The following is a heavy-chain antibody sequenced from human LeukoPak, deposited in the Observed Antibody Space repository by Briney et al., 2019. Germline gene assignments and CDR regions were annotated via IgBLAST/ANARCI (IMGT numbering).Heavy chain of an antibody. CDR2: INPNSGGT. D-gene: IGHD6-13*01. Sequence: GASVKVSRNASGYTSTGYYMHWVRQAPGQGLEWMGWINPNSGGTNYAQQFQGRVTMTRDTSISTAYMELTRLRFDDTAVYYCARGATAGPWGYFDLWGRGTLVTVSS. V-gene: IGHV1-2*02. CDR1: GYTSTGYY. J-gene: IGHJ2*01. CDR3: ARGATAGPWGYFDL.